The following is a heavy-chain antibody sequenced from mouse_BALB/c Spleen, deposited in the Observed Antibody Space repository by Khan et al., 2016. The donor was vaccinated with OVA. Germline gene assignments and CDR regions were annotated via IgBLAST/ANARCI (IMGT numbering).Heavy chain of an antibody. D-gene: IGHD2-14*01. V-gene: IGHV3-8*02. J-gene: IGHJ3*01. CDR3: ARSTDRYAFAY. CDR2: MIYTGYT. CDR1: GDSITSGY. Sequence: EVQLQESGPSLVKPSQTLSLTCSVTGDSITSGYWSWIRKFPGNKLEYMGYMIYTGYTYYNPSLKSRISITRHPSKHQHYLQLNSVTTEDTATYYCARSTDRYAFAYWGQGTLVTVSA.